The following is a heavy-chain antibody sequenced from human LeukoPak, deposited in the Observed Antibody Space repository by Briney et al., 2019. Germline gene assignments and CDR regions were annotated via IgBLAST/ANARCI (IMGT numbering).Heavy chain of an antibody. D-gene: IGHD4-23*01. CDR1: GFTFSTYW. Sequence: GGSLRLSCAASGFTFSTYWMHWVRKAPWKGPVWVSRINTDGSSTTYADSVKGRFTISRDNAKNTLYLQMNSLRAEDTAVYYCARDSVATLNYWGQGTLVTVSS. V-gene: IGHV3-74*01. J-gene: IGHJ4*02. CDR3: ARDSVATLNY. CDR2: INTDGSST.